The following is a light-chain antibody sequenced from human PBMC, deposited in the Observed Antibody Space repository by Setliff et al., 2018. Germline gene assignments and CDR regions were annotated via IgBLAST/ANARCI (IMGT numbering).Light chain of an antibody. CDR2: GAS. CDR1: QDISNF. J-gene: IGKJ4*01. Sequence: DIQLTQSPSFLSASVGDRVIITCRASQDISNFFAWYQQNPGKAPKILIWGASHLQSGVPSRFSGDRSGAEYTLTINFLQPEDFATYYCQQLISFPLTFGGGTKVDIK. CDR3: QQLISFPLT. V-gene: IGKV1-9*01.